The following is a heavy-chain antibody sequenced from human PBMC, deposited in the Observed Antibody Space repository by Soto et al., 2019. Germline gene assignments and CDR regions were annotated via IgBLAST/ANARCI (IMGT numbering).Heavy chain of an antibody. CDR2: FDPEDGET. CDR1: GYTLTGLS. Sequence: ASVKVSCKVSGYTLTGLSMHWVRQAPGKGLEWMGGFDPEDGETIYAQKFQGRVTMTEDTSTDTAYMELSSLRSEDTAVYYCATSSGYDQYYYYGMDVWGQGTTVTVSS. V-gene: IGHV1-24*01. J-gene: IGHJ6*02. CDR3: ATSSGYDQYYYYGMDV. D-gene: IGHD5-12*01.